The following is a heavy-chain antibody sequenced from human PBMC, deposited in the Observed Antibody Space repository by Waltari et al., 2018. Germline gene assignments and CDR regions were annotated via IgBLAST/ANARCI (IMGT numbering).Heavy chain of an antibody. J-gene: IGHJ4*02. V-gene: IGHV3-43D*03. CDR3: AKGLSGFYYFDY. CDR2: ISWDGDNT. CDR1: GFTFDAYA. D-gene: IGHD3-10*01. Sequence: EVQLVESGGIVVQPGGSLRLSCAASGFTFDAYAMHWVRQAPGKSLEWVSVISWDGDNTYYADSVKGRFTISRDNSKNSLYLQMNSLRAEDTALYYCAKGLSGFYYFDYWGQGTLLTVSS.